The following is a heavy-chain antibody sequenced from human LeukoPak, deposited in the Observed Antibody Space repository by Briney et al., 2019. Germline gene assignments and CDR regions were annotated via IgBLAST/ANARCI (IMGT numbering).Heavy chain of an antibody. V-gene: IGHV1-69*01. D-gene: IGHD6-19*01. CDR3: ARGGPIAVAGKFAY. J-gene: IGHJ4*02. CDR1: GGTFSSYA. CDR2: IIPIFGTA. Sequence: SVKVSCKASGGTFSSYAISWVRQAPGQGLEWMGGIIPIFGTANYAQKFQGRVTITADESTGAAYMELSSLRSEDTAVYYCARGGPIAVAGKFAYWGQGTLVTVSS.